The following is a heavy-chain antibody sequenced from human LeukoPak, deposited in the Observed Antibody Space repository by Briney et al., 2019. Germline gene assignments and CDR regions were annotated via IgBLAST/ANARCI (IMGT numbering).Heavy chain of an antibody. D-gene: IGHD3-22*01. CDR1: GGSISSSSYY. J-gene: IGHJ4*02. CDR2: IYYSGST. CDR3: ARTGPGGYYDSRYYFDY. V-gene: IGHV4-39*07. Sequence: SETLSLTCTVSGGSISSSSYYWGWIRQPPGKGLEWIGSIYYSGSTYYNPSLKSRVTISVDTSKNQFSLKLSSVTAADTAVYYCARTGPGGYYDSRYYFDYWGQGTLVTVSS.